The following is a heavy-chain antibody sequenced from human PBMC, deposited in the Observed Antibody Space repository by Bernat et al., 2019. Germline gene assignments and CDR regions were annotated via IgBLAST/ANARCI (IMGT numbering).Heavy chain of an antibody. V-gene: IGHV3-30-3*01. D-gene: IGHD4-17*01. J-gene: IGHJ4*02. CDR3: ASLRSDFDY. CDR1: GFTFSNCA. CDR2: ISYDGSNK. Sequence: QVQLVESGGGVVQPGRSLRLSCAASGFTFSNCAMHWVRQAPGKGLEWVAVISYDGSNKYYADSVKGRFTISRDNSKNTLYLQMNSLRAEDTAVYYCASLRSDFDYWGQGTLVTVSS.